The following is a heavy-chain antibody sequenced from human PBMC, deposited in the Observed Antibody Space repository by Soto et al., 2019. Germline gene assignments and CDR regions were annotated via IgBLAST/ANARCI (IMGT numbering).Heavy chain of an antibody. V-gene: IGHV1-18*04. CDR2: ISAYNGNT. Sequence: GASVKVSCKASGYTFTSYGISWVRQAPGQGLEWMGWISAYNGNTNYAQKLQGRVTVTTDTSTSTAYMELRSLRSDDTAVYYCATTLTRRRIAVAGRYVDYYYYGMDVWGQGTTVTVSS. CDR1: GYTFTSYG. D-gene: IGHD6-19*01. J-gene: IGHJ6*02. CDR3: ATTLTRRRIAVAGRYVDYYYYGMDV.